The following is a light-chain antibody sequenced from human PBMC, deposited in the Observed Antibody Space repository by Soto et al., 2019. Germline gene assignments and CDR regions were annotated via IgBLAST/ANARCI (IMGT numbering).Light chain of an antibody. J-gene: IGKJ1*01. CDR2: DAS. Sequence: EIVLTQSPGTLSLSPGERATLSCRASQSVSSNYLAWYQQRPGQAPRLLIYDASSRATGIPDRFSGSGSGTDFTLTISRLEPEDFAVYYCQQYETSPRAFGQGTKVDI. CDR3: QQYETSPRA. V-gene: IGKV3-20*01. CDR1: QSVSSNY.